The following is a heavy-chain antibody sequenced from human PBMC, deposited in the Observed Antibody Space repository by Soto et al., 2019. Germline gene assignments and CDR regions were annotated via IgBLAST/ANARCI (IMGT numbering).Heavy chain of an antibody. CDR2: VYYSGSA. Sequence: QLQLQESGPGLVKPSETLSLTCTVSGGSISSNGYYWGWIRQPPGKGLEWIGSVYYSGSANYNPSLESRLTMAVDTSKNQFSLKRIAVSAADTAVYYCARRPKRGSYSWCFDYWGQGTLVTVSS. D-gene: IGHD1-26*01. CDR3: ARRPKRGSYSWCFDY. V-gene: IGHV4-39*01. CDR1: GGSISSNGYY. J-gene: IGHJ4*02.